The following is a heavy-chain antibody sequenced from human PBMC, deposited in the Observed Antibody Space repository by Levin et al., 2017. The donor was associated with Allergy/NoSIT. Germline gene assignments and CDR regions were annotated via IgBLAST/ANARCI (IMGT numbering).Heavy chain of an antibody. D-gene: IGHD2-15*01. J-gene: IGHJ4*02. CDR1: GFTVSSNY. Sequence: GGSLRLSCAASGFTVSSNYMSWVRQAPGKGLEWVSVIYSGGSTYYADSVKGRFTISRDNSKNTLYLQMNSLRAEDTAVYYCARDGCSGGSCLLDYWGQGTLVTVSS. V-gene: IGHV3-66*02. CDR2: IYSGGST. CDR3: ARDGCSGGSCLLDY.